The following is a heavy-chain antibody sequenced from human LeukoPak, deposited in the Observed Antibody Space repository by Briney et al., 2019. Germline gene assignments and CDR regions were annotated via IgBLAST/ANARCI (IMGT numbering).Heavy chain of an antibody. CDR3: AREGTPIWYYYMDV. CDR1: GYTFTSYG. Sequence: ASVKVSCKTSGYTFTSYGINWVRQAPGQGLEWMGWISSFNGKTNYAQKLQGRVTLTTDTSTSTAYMELRSLRSDVTAVYYCAREGTPIWYYYMDVWGKGTTVTISS. D-gene: IGHD3-10*01. CDR2: ISSFNGKT. J-gene: IGHJ6*03. V-gene: IGHV1-18*01.